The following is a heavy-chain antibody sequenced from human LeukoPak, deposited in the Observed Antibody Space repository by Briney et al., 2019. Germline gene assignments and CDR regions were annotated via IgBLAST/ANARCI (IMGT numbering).Heavy chain of an antibody. CDR3: ANSSGYRNQFDY. CDR2: IYYSGST. Sequence: SETLSLTCTVSGGSISTYYWSWIRQPPGKGLEWNGYIYYSGSTNYNPSLKSRVTISVDTSKNQFSLKLSSVTAADTAIYYCANSSGYRNQFDYWGQGTLVTVSS. V-gene: IGHV4-59*08. CDR1: GGSISTYY. J-gene: IGHJ4*02. D-gene: IGHD3-22*01.